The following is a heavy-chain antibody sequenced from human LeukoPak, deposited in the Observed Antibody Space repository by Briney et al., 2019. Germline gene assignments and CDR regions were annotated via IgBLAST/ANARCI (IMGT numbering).Heavy chain of an antibody. CDR1: GFTFAVYY. V-gene: IGHV1-2*02. CDR2: IHPNSGGT. CDR3: AARNSYYDSSGFNAFDI. Sequence: ASVKVSSKASGFTFAVYYLQWVRQAPGQGLEWMGWIHPNSGGTKYAQKFQGRVTMTRHTSISTANMGLSRLRSDDTAVYYCAARNSYYDSSGFNAFDIWGQGTMVTVSS. D-gene: IGHD3-22*01. J-gene: IGHJ3*02.